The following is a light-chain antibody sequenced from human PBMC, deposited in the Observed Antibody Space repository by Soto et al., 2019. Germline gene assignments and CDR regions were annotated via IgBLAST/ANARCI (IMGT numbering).Light chain of an antibody. J-gene: IGKJ1*01. V-gene: IGKV1-5*01. CDR2: DAS. CDR3: QQYNRYWT. Sequence: DIQMTQYPSTLSASVGERVTISCRASQSVNNWLAWYQRKPGKAPKLLIHDASTLESGIPSRFSGSGSGTAFSLPISSLQPAVFATYFFQQYNRYWTFGQGTKVEI. CDR1: QSVNNW.